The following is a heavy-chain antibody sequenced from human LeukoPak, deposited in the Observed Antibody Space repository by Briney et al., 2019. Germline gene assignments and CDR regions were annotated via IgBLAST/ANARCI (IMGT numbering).Heavy chain of an antibody. D-gene: IGHD4-17*01. CDR3: ARRVTTFLS. CDR2: ISSTSTYM. CDR1: GFVLSPYT. J-gene: IGHJ4*02. Sequence: PGVSLRLSCSASGFVLSPYTMKWVRQAPEKALEWVASISSTSTYMYYGDSLKGRFTISRDNAKNTLYLQLDSLRAEDTATYYCARRVTTFLSWGQGTLVIVSS. V-gene: IGHV3-21*01.